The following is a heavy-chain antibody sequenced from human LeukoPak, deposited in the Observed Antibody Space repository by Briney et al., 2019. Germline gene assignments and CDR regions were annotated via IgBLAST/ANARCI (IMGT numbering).Heavy chain of an antibody. CDR3: AKGINIAAALFDY. CDR1: GFTFDDYA. V-gene: IGHV3-9*01. D-gene: IGHD6-13*01. Sequence: GGSLRLSCAASGFTFDDYAMHWVRQAPGKGLEWVSGISWNSGSIGYADSVKGRFTISGDNAKNSLYLQMNSLRAEDTALYYCAKGINIAAALFDYWGQGTLVTVSS. CDR2: ISWNSGSI. J-gene: IGHJ4*02.